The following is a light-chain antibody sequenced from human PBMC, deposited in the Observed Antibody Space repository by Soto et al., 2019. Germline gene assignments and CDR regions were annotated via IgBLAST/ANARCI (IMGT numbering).Light chain of an antibody. J-gene: IGKJ4*01. CDR3: QQGNSFPLT. CDR1: QDIDSW. Sequence: DIQMTQSPSSVSASIGDIVTITCRASQDIDSWLAWFQQKPGEAPRLLIYAAISLHSGVPSRFSGAGSGTDFSLTISSLQPEDFATYFCQQGNSFPLTFGGGTKVEIK. V-gene: IGKV1-12*01. CDR2: AAI.